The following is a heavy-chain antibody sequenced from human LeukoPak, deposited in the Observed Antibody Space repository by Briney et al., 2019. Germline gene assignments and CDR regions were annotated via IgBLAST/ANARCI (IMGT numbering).Heavy chain of an antibody. Sequence: GGSLRLSCAASGCTFSSYGMHWVRQAPGKGLEWVAGIWYDGSNKYYADSVKGRFTISRDNSKNKLYLKMNSLRAEDTAVYYCASDSTYSYDSSGFIDYWGQGTLVTVSS. CDR2: IWYDGSNK. D-gene: IGHD3-22*01. V-gene: IGHV3-33*01. J-gene: IGHJ4*02. CDR1: GCTFSSYG. CDR3: ASDSTYSYDSSGFIDY.